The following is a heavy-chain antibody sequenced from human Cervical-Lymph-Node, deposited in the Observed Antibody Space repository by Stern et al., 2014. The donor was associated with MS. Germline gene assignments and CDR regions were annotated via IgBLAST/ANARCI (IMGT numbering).Heavy chain of an antibody. CDR3: ARAGPYDYIWGNFRHRAFYFDS. CDR2: RYYSGST. V-gene: IGHV4-59*01. D-gene: IGHD3-16*02. Sequence: HVQLQESGPGLVKPSETLSLMCSVSSGFIGNNYWSWIRQPPGKGLEWIGHRYYSGSTYYNPSLKSRVTISLDTSKNQLSLRLSSVTAADTAVYYCARAGPYDYIWGNFRHRAFYFDSWGQGALVTVSS. J-gene: IGHJ4*02. CDR1: SGFIGNNY.